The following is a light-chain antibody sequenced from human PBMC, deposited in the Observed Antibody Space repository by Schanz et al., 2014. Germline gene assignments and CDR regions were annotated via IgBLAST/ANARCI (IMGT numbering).Light chain of an antibody. CDR2: DVS. CDR1: RSDVGGYNF. CDR3: SSYTRSSTLVA. J-gene: IGLJ2*01. Sequence: QSALTQPASVSGSPGQSITISCTGTRSDVGGYNFVSWYQQHPGKAPKLMIYDVSNRPSGVSNRFSGSKSGNTASLTISGLQGEDEADYYCSSYTRSSTLVAFGGGTKLTVL. V-gene: IGLV2-14*01.